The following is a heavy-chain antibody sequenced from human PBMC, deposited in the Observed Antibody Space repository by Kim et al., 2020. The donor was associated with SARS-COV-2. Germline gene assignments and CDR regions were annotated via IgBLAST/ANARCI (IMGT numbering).Heavy chain of an antibody. CDR3: ARASDAGYSYGYLGY. CDR2: ISAYNGNT. J-gene: IGHJ4*02. CDR1: GYTFTSYG. V-gene: IGHV1-18*01. Sequence: ASVKVSCKASGYTFTSYGISWVRQAPGQGLEWMGWISAYNGNTNYAQKLQGRVTMTTDTSTSTAYMELRSLRSDDTAVYYCARASDAGYSYGYLGYWGQGTLVTVSS. D-gene: IGHD5-18*01.